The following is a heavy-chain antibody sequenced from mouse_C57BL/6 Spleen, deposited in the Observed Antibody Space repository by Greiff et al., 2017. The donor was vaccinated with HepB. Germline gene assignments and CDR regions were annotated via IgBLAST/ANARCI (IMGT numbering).Heavy chain of an antibody. CDR3: ARAEFITTALDY. D-gene: IGHD1-1*01. Sequence: QVQLQQPGAELVKPGASVKMSCKASGYTFTSYWITWVKQRPGQGLEWIGDIYPGSGSTNYNEKFKSKATLTVDTSSSTAYMQLSSLTSEDSAVYYCARAEFITTALDYWGQGTTLTVSS. V-gene: IGHV1-55*01. CDR2: IYPGSGST. CDR1: GYTFTSYW. J-gene: IGHJ2*01.